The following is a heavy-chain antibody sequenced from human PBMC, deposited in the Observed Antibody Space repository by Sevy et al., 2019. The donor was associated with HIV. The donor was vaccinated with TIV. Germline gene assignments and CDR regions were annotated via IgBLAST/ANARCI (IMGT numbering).Heavy chain of an antibody. Sequence: SETLSLTCTVSGGSISSGGYYWTWIRQHPGKGLEWIGYIYYSGTTYYNPSLKSRVTISVDTSKNQFSLKMSSVTADDTAVYFCARWDVFWSGYYTGYYYGMDVWGQGTTVTVSS. J-gene: IGHJ6*02. D-gene: IGHD3-3*01. CDR1: GGSISSGGYY. CDR2: IYYSGTT. V-gene: IGHV4-31*03. CDR3: ARWDVFWSGYYTGYYYGMDV.